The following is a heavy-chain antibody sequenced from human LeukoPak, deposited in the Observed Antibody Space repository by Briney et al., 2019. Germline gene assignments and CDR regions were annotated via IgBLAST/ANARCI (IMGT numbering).Heavy chain of an antibody. CDR1: GFTFSIYE. V-gene: IGHV3-23*01. Sequence: GGSLRLSCAAYGFTFSIYEMNWVRQAPGKGLEWVSAISGSGGSTYYADSVKGRFTISRDNSKNTLYLQMNSLRAEDTAVYYCANIAARGSDFDYWGQGTLVTVSS. CDR2: ISGSGGST. CDR3: ANIAARGSDFDY. D-gene: IGHD6-6*01. J-gene: IGHJ4*02.